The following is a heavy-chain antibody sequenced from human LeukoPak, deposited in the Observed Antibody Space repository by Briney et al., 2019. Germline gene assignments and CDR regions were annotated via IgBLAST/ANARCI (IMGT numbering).Heavy chain of an antibody. CDR1: GGSISSYY. CDR2: IYYSGST. Sequence: SETQSLTCTVSGGSISSYYWSWIRQPPGKGLEWIGYIYYSGSTNYNPSLKSRVTISVDTSKNQFSLKLSSVTAADTAVYYCARHPYGGYGYLDYWGQGTLVTVSS. V-gene: IGHV4-59*08. J-gene: IGHJ4*02. D-gene: IGHD5-12*01. CDR3: ARHPYGGYGYLDY.